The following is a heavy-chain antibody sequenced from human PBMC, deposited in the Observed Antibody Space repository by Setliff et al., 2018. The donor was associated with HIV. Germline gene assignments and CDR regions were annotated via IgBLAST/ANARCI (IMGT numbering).Heavy chain of an antibody. CDR3: ARVFYSRGSGYYKGLDY. V-gene: IGHV1-46*01. J-gene: IGHJ4*02. D-gene: IGHD3-3*01. CDR2: INPAGGNS. CDR1: GYSFGDYY. Sequence: ASVKVSCKSSGYSFGDYYIHWVRQAPGQGLEWMGVINPAGGNSHYAQKFQGRVTMTRDTSTSTVYMELSSLRSEDTALYYCARVFYSRGSGYYKGLDYWGQGTLVTVSS.